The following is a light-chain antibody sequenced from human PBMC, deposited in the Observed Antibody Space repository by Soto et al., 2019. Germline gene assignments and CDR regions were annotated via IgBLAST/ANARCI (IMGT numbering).Light chain of an antibody. V-gene: IGLV2-14*01. Sequence: QSALTQPASVSGSTGQSITISCTGTSSDVGGYNYVSWYQQHPGKAPKLMIYEVSNRPSGVSNRFSGSKSGNTASLTISGLQAEDEADYYCSSYTSRNTRVVFGGGTKMNVL. J-gene: IGLJ2*01. CDR2: EVS. CDR1: SSDVGGYNY. CDR3: SSYTSRNTRVV.